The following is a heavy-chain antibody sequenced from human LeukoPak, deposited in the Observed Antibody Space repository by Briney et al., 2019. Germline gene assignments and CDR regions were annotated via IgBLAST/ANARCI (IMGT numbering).Heavy chain of an antibody. J-gene: IGHJ4*02. CDR3: ARDKGLRLGTCDY. CDR2: INPNTGGT. V-gene: IGHV1-2*02. CDR1: GYTFNAYY. D-gene: IGHD5/OR15-5a*01. Sequence: ASVKVSCKASGYTFNAYYMYWVRQAPGQGLEWMGWINPNTGGTNYAQKFQGRVSMTRDTPIRTVYLEVSSLRSDDTAVYYCARDKGLRLGTCDYWGQGTQVTVSS.